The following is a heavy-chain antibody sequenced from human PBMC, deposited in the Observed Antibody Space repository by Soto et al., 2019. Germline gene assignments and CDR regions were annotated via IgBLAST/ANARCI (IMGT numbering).Heavy chain of an antibody. CDR2: IYYSGST. V-gene: IGHV4-59*01. Sequence: HGPLQESGPGLVKPSETLSLTCTVSGGSISSYYWSWIRQPPGKGLEWMGNIYYSGSTDYDPSLMGRVTTSVDKSKNQFSLKVSSVTAAAPAVYYCARSWGTYFDFRGQGTLVTVSS. J-gene: IGHJ4*02. D-gene: IGHD7-27*01. CDR1: GGSISSYY. CDR3: ARSWGTYFDF.